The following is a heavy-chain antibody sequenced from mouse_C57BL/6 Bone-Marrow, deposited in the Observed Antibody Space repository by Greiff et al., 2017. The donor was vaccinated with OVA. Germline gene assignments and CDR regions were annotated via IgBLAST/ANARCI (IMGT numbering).Heavy chain of an antibody. CDR2: INPGSGGT. CDR3: ARRGSSYHDAWFAY. Sequence: QVQLQQSGAELVRPGTSVKVSCKASGYAFTNYLIEWVKQRPGQGLEWIGVINPGSGGTNYNEKFKGKATLTADKSSSTAYMQLSSLTSEDSAVYFCARRGSSYHDAWFAYGGQGTLVTVSA. J-gene: IGHJ3*01. D-gene: IGHD1-1*01. CDR1: GYAFTNYL. V-gene: IGHV1-54*01.